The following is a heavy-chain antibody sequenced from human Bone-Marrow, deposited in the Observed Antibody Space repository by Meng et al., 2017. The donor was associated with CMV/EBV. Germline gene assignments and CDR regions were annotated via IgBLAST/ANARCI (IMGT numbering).Heavy chain of an antibody. D-gene: IGHD1-1*01. V-gene: IGHV3-30*02. J-gene: IGHJ4*02. Sequence: SCAASGFTFSSYGMHWVRQAPGKGLEWVAFIRYDGSNKYYVDSVKGRFTISRDNSKNTLYLQMNSLRAEDTAVYYCAKVSQYNFDYWGQGTLVTVSS. CDR3: AKVSQYNFDY. CDR1: GFTFSSYG. CDR2: IRYDGSNK.